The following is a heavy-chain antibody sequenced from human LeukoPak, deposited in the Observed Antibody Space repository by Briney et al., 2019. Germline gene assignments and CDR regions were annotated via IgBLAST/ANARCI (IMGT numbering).Heavy chain of an antibody. CDR3: AREALEAAAAWFDP. V-gene: IGHV4-34*01. CDR1: GGSFSGYY. CDR2: IYHSGST. D-gene: IGHD6-13*01. J-gene: IGHJ5*02. Sequence: SETLSLTCAVYGGSFSGYYWSWIRQPPGKGLEWIGEIYHSGSTNYNPSLKSRVTISVDKSKNQFSLKLSSVTAADTAVYYCAREALEAAAAWFDPWGQGTLVTVSS.